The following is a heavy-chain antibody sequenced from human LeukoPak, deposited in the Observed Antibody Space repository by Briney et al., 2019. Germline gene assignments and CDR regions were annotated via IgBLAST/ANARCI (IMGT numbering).Heavy chain of an antibody. J-gene: IGHJ4*02. D-gene: IGHD2-2*01. CDR3: ARGCVVVPAATDY. CDR1: GGSFSGYY. V-gene: IGHV4-34*01. Sequence: PSETLSLTCAVYGGSFSGYYWSWIRQPPGKGLEWIGEINHSGSTNYNPSLKSRVTISVDTSKNQFSLKLSSVTAADTAVYYCARGCVVVPAATDYWGQGTLVTVSS. CDR2: INHSGST.